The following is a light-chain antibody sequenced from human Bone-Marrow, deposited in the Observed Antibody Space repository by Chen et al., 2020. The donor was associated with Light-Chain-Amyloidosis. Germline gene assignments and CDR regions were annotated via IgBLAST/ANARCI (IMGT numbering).Light chain of an antibody. CDR1: QSLVHSNGNTY. Sequence: DVVMTQSPLSLPVTLGQPASISCRSSQSLVHSNGNTYLNWFQQRPGQSPRRLIYQVSNRDSGVPDRFSGSGSGTDFTLKISKVKAENVGVCYYMRGTHWPPFTFGPGTKVDIK. CDR2: QVS. J-gene: IGKJ3*01. V-gene: IGKV2-30*02. CDR3: MRGTHWPPFT.